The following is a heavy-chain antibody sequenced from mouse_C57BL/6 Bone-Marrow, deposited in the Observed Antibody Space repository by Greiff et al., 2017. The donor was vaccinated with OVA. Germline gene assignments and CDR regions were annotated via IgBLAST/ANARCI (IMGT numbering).Heavy chain of an antibody. D-gene: IGHD1-1*01. J-gene: IGHJ2*01. V-gene: IGHV1-74*01. CDR1: GYTFTSYW. Sequence: VQLQQPGAELVKPGASVKVSCKASGYTFTSYWMHWVKQRPGQGLEWIGRIHPSDSDTNYNQKFKGKATLTVDKSSSTAYMQLSSLTSEDSAVYYCAIGKFTTVVYFDYWGQGTTLTLSS. CDR2: IHPSDSDT. CDR3: AIGKFTTVVYFDY.